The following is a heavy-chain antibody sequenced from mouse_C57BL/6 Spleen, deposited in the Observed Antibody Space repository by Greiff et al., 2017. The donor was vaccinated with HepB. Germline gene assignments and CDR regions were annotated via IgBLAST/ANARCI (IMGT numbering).Heavy chain of an antibody. CDR2: IDPSDSET. CDR1: GYTFTSYW. V-gene: IGHV1-52*01. J-gene: IGHJ1*03. CDR3: ARGGYDFWYFDV. Sequence: QVQLQQPGAELVRPGSSVKLSCKASGYTFTSYWMHWVKQRPIQGLEWIGNIDPSDSETHYNQKFKDKATLTVDKSSSTAYMQLSSLTSEDSAVYYCARGGYDFWYFDVWGTGTTVTVSS. D-gene: IGHD3-1*01.